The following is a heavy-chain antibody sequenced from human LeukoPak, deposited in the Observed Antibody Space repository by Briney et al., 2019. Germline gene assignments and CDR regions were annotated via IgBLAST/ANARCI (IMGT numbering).Heavy chain of an antibody. D-gene: IGHD4-17*01. V-gene: IGHV4-34*01. CDR2: INHSGST. Sequence: SETLSLTCAVYGGSFSGYYWSWIRQPPGKGLEWIGEINHSGSTNYNPSLKSRVTISVDTSKNQFSLKLSSVTAADTAVYYCASNPPPRAWIRGLRPYYMDVRGKGTTVTVSS. J-gene: IGHJ6*03. CDR3: ASNPPPRAWIRGLRPYYMDV. CDR1: GGSFSGYY.